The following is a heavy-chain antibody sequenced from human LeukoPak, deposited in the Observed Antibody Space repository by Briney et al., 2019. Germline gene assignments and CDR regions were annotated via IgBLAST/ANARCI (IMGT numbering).Heavy chain of an antibody. CDR3: ARDACSGGSCYSGFDP. J-gene: IGHJ5*02. V-gene: IGHV3-48*01. Sequence: GGSLRLSCAASGFTFSSYSMNWVRQAPGKGLELVSYISSGSSFIYYADSVKGRFTISRDNAKNSLYLQMNSLRAEDTAVYYCARDACSGGSCYSGFDPWGQGTLVTVSS. D-gene: IGHD2-15*01. CDR1: GFTFSSYS. CDR2: ISSGSSFI.